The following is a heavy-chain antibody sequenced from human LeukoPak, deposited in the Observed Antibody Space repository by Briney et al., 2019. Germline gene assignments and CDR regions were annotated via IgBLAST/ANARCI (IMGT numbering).Heavy chain of an antibody. Sequence: GRSLSLSCAASGFTFDDYAMPWVRQPPGKGLEWVSGISWNRSTKGYAAPGRGRFTISRTNAKNSLYLQMNLLRTEDTALYYCAKGFFRSRHLGICDYWGQGVLVTVSS. CDR1: GFTFDDYA. CDR2: ISWNRSTK. V-gene: IGHV3-9*01. CDR3: AKGFFRSRHLGICDY. D-gene: IGHD3-3*01. J-gene: IGHJ4*02.